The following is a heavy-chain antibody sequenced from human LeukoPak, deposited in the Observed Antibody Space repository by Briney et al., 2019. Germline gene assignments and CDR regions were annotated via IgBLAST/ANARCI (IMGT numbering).Heavy chain of an antibody. J-gene: IGHJ4*02. Sequence: GGSLRLSCAASGFTFSSYAMSRVRQAPGKGLEWVSAISGSGGSTYYADSVKGRFTISRDNSKNTLYLQMNSLRAEDTAVYYCAKALKVAGGALDYWGQGTLVTVSS. CDR3: AKALKVAGGALDY. D-gene: IGHD5-12*01. CDR2: ISGSGGST. CDR1: GFTFSSYA. V-gene: IGHV3-23*01.